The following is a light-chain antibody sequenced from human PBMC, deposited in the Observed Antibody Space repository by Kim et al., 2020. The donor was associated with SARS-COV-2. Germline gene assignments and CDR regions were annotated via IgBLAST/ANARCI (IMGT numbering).Light chain of an antibody. V-gene: IGKV1-5*03. CDR3: QQYNSYPYS. CDR1: KSISSW. Sequence: SAAGGDRVTITCRASKSISSWLAWYQQKPGKAPKLLIYKASSLESGVPSRFSGSGSGTEFTLTISSLQPDDFATYYCQQYNSYPYSFGQGTKLEI. CDR2: KAS. J-gene: IGKJ2*03.